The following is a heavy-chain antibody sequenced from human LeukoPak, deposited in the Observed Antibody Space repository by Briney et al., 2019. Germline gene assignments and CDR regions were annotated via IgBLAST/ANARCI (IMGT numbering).Heavy chain of an antibody. CDR3: ARTQLNPIAAPPAHDAYYFDY. V-gene: IGHV1-69*13. J-gene: IGHJ4*02. D-gene: IGHD6-6*01. CDR1: GYTFTYRY. Sequence: SVKVSCKASGYTFTYRYLHWVRQAPGQALEWMGGIIPIFGTANYAQKFQGRVTITADESTSTAYMELSSLRSEDTAVYYCARTQLNPIAAPPAHDAYYFDYWGQGTLVTVSS. CDR2: IIPIFGTA.